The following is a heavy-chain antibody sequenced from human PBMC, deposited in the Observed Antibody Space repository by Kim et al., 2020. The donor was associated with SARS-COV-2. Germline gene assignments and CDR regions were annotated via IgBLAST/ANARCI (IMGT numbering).Heavy chain of an antibody. D-gene: IGHD6-13*01. Sequence: SETLSLTCTVSGGSISSSSYYWGWIRQPPGKGLEWIGSIYYSGSTYYNPSLKSRVTISVDTSKNQFSLKLSSVTAADTAVYYCARLIAAARFDPWGQGTLVTVSS. CDR3: ARLIAAARFDP. V-gene: IGHV4-39*01. CDR1: GGSISSSSYY. CDR2: IYYSGST. J-gene: IGHJ5*02.